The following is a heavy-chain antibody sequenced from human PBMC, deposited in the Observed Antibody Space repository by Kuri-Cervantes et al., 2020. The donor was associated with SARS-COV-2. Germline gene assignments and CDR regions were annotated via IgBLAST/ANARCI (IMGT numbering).Heavy chain of an antibody. CDR2: IRSKANSYAT. Sequence: GESLKISCAASGFTFSGSAMHWVRQASGKGLEWVGRIRSKANSYATAYAASVKGRFTISRDNSKNTLYLQMNSLRAEDTAVYYCAKDHFGLAASPGQVAFDYWGQGTLVTVSS. D-gene: IGHD6-13*01. CDR3: AKDHFGLAASPGQVAFDY. J-gene: IGHJ4*02. CDR1: GFTFSGSA. V-gene: IGHV3-73*01.